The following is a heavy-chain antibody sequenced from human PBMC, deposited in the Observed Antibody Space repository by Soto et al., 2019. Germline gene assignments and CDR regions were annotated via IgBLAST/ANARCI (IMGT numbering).Heavy chain of an antibody. J-gene: IGHJ3*02. CDR1: GCALRDYS. Sequence: GGSLRLSCAASGCALRDYSMNWVRQAPGKGLEWVSYTGTRRKYTFYADSVRGRFTISRDDARNSVYLQLNSLRDEGTAVYYCVRDRDWAFDIWGQGTMVTVSS. V-gene: IGHV3-48*02. CDR2: TGTRRKYT. D-gene: IGHD3-9*01. CDR3: VRDRDWAFDI.